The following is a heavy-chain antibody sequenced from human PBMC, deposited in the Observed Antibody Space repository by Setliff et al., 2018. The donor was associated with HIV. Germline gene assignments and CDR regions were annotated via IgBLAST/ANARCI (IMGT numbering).Heavy chain of an antibody. V-gene: IGHV5-51*01. J-gene: IGHJ3*02. CDR2: IYPGDSDT. CDR3: ERLGYSGSYLGAFDI. CDR1: GYSFANYW. Sequence: GESLKISCKGSGYSFANYWIGWVRQMPGKGLEWMGIIYPGDSDTRYSPSFQGQVTISVDKSISTAYLQWSGLKASDTAMYYCERLGYSGSYLGAFDIWGQGTMVTVSS. D-gene: IGHD1-26*01.